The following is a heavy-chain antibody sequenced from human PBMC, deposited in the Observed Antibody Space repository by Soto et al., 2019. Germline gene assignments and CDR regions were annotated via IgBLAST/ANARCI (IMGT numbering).Heavy chain of an antibody. CDR1: GFSFNVYY. Sequence: QEQLAESGGGLVKPGGSLRLSCAASGFSFNVYYMTWIRQAPGSGLEWVASISILGDSTYYADSVKGRFTISRDNVKNSLDLQMDTLRAEDTAVYYCARDRAGTRTFPHHTFNLWGQGTTVTVAS. V-gene: IGHV3-11*01. J-gene: IGHJ3*01. CDR2: ISILGDST. D-gene: IGHD6-19*01. CDR3: ARDRAGTRTFPHHTFNL.